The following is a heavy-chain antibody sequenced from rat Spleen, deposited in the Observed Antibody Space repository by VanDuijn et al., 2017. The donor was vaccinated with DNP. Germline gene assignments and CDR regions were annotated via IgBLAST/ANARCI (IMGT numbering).Heavy chain of an antibody. CDR2: ISYSGST. CDR3: ARYSLIPRVWDY. D-gene: IGHD1-4*01. V-gene: IGHV3-1*01. J-gene: IGHJ2*01. CDR1: GYSITSNY. Sequence: EVQLQESGPGLVKPSQSLSLTCSVTGYSITSNYWGWIRKFPGNKMEWIGHISYSGSTSYNPSLKSRISITRDTSKNQFFLQLNSVTTEDIATYYCARYSLIPRVWDYWGQGVMVTVSS.